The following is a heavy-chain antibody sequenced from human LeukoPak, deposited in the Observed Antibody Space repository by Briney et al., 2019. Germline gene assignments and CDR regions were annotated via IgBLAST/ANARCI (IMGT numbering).Heavy chain of an antibody. CDR1: GYSISSGYY. CDR3: VRDIYNSDWTALDY. V-gene: IGHV4-38-2*02. J-gene: IGHJ4*02. CDR2: IYQSGSA. D-gene: IGHD6-19*01. Sequence: SETLSLTCAVSGYSISSGYYWGWIRQPPGKGLEWIGNIYQSGSAYYNPSLKSRVTMSVDTSKNQFSLKLSSVTATDTAMYYCVRDIYNSDWTALDYWGQGTLVTVSS.